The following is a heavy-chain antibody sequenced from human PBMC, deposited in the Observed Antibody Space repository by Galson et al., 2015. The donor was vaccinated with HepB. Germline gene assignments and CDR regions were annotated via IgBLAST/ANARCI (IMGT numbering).Heavy chain of an antibody. CDR1: RFTFNNYA. J-gene: IGHJ4*02. V-gene: IGHV3-23*01. D-gene: IGHD1-26*01. Sequence: SLRLSCAASRFTFNNYAMNWVRQAPGKGLEWVSAISDTGFITYYSDSVKGRFTISRDNSRNTLYLQMNSVRAEDTAIYYCARVLTILGATTRGYFDYWGQGTLVTVPS. CDR3: ARVLTILGATTRGYFDY. CDR2: ISDTGFIT.